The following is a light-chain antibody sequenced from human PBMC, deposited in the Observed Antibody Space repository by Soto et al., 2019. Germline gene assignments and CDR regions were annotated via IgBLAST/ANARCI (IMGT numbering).Light chain of an antibody. CDR2: KAS. CDR3: QQYHSFPVT. CDR1: QSISGW. Sequence: LTHPATTVCASVGDRVTITCRASQSISGWLAWYQQKPGKAPKLLIYKASSLKSGVPSRFSGSGSGTEFTLTIRSLQPDDSATYYCQQYHSFPVTFGQGTKVDIK. V-gene: IGKV1-5*03. J-gene: IGKJ1*01.